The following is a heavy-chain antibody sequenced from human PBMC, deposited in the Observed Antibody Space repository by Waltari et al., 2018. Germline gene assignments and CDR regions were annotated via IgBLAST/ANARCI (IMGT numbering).Heavy chain of an antibody. V-gene: IGHV1-69*14. Sequence: QVQLVQSGAEVKKPGSSVTVSCKAYGGTFSSYAIIWVRQAPGKGLEWMGGIIPIFGTANYAQKFQGRVTITADKSTSTAYMELSSLRSEDTAVYYCARSFYYYDSSGYFPFDYWGQGTLVTVSS. D-gene: IGHD3-22*01. CDR1: GGTFSSYA. J-gene: IGHJ4*02. CDR2: IIPIFGTA. CDR3: ARSFYYYDSSGYFPFDY.